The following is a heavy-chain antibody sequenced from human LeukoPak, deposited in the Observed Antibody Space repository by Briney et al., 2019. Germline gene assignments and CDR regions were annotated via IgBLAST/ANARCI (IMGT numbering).Heavy chain of an antibody. V-gene: IGHV4-59*08. CDR1: GVSHRWYL. CDR3: ARTYCSGDSCHFAY. J-gene: IGHJ4*02. Sequence: SETLPHTCTLSGVSHRWYLWIWLRQPPGKGLEWVGYIFYSGTTDSNPSLKSRVTISVDTSKNQFSLKLSSVTAADTAVYYCARTYCSGDSCHFAYWGQGTLVTVSS. D-gene: IGHD2-15*01. CDR2: IFYSGTT.